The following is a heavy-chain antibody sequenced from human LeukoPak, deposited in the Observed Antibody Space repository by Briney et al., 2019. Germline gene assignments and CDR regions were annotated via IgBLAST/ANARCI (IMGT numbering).Heavy chain of an antibody. CDR1: GGTISVYY. D-gene: IGHD3-22*01. Sequence: SETLSLTSTVSGGTISVYYWSWIRQPPGKGLKWIGNIYYSGSTNYNPSLKSRITISVDTSKNQFSLKLSSVTAADTAVYYCARHSKYYYDSSGSYVGYFQHWGQGTLVTVSS. CDR2: IYYSGST. J-gene: IGHJ1*01. V-gene: IGHV4-59*08. CDR3: ARHSKYYYDSSGSYVGYFQH.